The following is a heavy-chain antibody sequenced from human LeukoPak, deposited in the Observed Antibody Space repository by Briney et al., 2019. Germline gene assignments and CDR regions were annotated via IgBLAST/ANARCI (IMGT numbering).Heavy chain of an antibody. CDR3: ARDQEGFDY. Sequence: PGGSLRLSCVASGITFSNYAVSWVRQAPEKGLDWVSVISGSAHKIRYADSVKGRFTISRDNSENIVYLQMNNLRVEDTAVYYCARDQEGFDYWGQGTLVTVSS. CDR2: ISGSAHKI. V-gene: IGHV3-23*01. CDR1: GITFSNYA. J-gene: IGHJ4*02.